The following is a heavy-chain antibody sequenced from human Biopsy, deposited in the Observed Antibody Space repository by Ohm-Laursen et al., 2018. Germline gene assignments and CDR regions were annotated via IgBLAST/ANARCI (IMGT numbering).Heavy chain of an antibody. D-gene: IGHD3-22*01. CDR1: GFGVNTYG. V-gene: IGHV3-30*18. Sequence: SLRLSCAASGFGVNTYGMHWVRQAPGKGLEWVSLISNDGDIKYSADSMEGRFTISRDNSRNTPFLQMNSLKAEDTAVYYCAKDRFPYTSGYSSVFEYWGQGTLVTVSS. J-gene: IGHJ4*02. CDR3: AKDRFPYTSGYSSVFEY. CDR2: ISNDGDIK.